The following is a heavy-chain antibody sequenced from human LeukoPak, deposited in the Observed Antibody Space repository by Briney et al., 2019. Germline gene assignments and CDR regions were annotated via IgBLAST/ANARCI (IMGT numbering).Heavy chain of an antibody. Sequence: ASVKVSCKASGYTFTGYYMHWVRQAPGQGLEWMGWINPNSGGTNYAQKFQGRVTMTRDTSISTAYMELSRLRSDDTAVYYCARGGIYDILTGYTVGDYWGQGTLVTVSS. CDR3: ARGGIYDILTGYTVGDY. D-gene: IGHD3-9*01. V-gene: IGHV1-2*02. CDR2: INPNSGGT. J-gene: IGHJ4*02. CDR1: GYTFTGYY.